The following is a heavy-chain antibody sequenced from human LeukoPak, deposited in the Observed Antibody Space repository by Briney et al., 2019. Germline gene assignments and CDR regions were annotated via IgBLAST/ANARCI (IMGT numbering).Heavy chain of an antibody. J-gene: IGHJ4*02. CDR1: GFTFSSYA. CDR3: ARVYYYDSSGAFDF. D-gene: IGHD3-22*01. CDR2: ISGSGGST. V-gene: IGHV3-23*01. Sequence: GGSLRLSCAASGFTFSSYAMSWVRQAPGKGLEWVSAISGSGGSTYYADSVKGRFTISRDNSKNTLYLQMNSLRAGDTAVYYCARVYYYDSSGAFDFWGQGTLVTVSS.